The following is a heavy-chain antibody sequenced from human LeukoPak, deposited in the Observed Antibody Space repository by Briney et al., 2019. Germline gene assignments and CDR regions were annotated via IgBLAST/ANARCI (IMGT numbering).Heavy chain of an antibody. D-gene: IGHD1-26*01. CDR3: ARLPTKRSKRLQAPKGPSYYYYMDV. V-gene: IGHV4-34*01. J-gene: IGHJ6*03. CDR2: INHSGST. Sequence: KPSENLSLTWAVYGGAFSGYYWSWIRQPPGKGLEWIGEINHSGSTNYNPSLKSRVTISVDTSKNQFSLKLSSVTAADTAVYYCARLPTKRSKRLQAPKGPSYYYYMDVWGKGTTVTVSS. CDR1: GGAFSGYY.